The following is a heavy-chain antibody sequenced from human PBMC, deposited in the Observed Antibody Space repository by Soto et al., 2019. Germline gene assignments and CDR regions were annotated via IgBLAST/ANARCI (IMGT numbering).Heavy chain of an antibody. J-gene: IGHJ6*02. CDR1: GYNFTNYL. CDR2: IYPGDSDT. CDR3: ARQEGATVIFYYGMDV. D-gene: IGHD1-26*01. Sequence: GESLKISCKGSGYNFTNYLICWVRQMPVKGLEWMGIIYPGDSDTKYSPSFRGQVTISADKSISAAYLQWSSLKASDTAMYYCARQEGATVIFYYGMDVWGQGTTVTVSS. V-gene: IGHV5-51*01.